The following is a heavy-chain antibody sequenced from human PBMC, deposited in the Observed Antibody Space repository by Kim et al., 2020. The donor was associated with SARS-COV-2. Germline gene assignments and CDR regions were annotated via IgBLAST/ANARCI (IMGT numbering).Heavy chain of an antibody. V-gene: IGHV1-24*01. CDR3: TTERLRVDHYDSGGHFSLDA. D-gene: IGHD3-22*01. J-gene: IGHJ5*02. Sequence: ASVKVSCKVAGYTLTKLSMHWVRQAPGKGLEWMGGFVPEDGETIYAQKFQGRVTMTEDTSTDTAYMELNRLRSEDTAFYYCTTERLRVDHYDSGGHFSLDAWGQGTLVTVSS. CDR1: GYTLTKLS. CDR2: FVPEDGET.